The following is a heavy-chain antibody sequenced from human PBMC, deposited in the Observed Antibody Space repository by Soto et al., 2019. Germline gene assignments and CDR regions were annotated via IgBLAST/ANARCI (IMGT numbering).Heavy chain of an antibody. CDR2: IYYSGST. J-gene: IGHJ3*02. D-gene: IGHD3-22*01. CDR3: ARLLSDSSGYYYVGAFDI. V-gene: IGHV4-61*01. CDR1: GGSVSSGSYY. Sequence: SETLSLTCTVSGGSVSSGSYYWSWIRQPPGKGLEWIGYIYYSGSTNYNPSLKSRVTISVDTSKNQFSLKLSSVTAADTAVYYCARLLSDSSGYYYVGAFDIWGQGTMVTVSS.